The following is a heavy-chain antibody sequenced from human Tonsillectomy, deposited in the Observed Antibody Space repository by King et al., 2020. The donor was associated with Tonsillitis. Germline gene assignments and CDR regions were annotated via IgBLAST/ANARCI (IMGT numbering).Heavy chain of an antibody. D-gene: IGHD5-24*01. CDR2: LYSEGST. V-gene: IGHV3-53*01. CDR3: ATIGRYNGYYFDY. Sequence: EVQLVESGGGLIQPGGSLRLSCAASGFTVSTNSMTWVRQAPGKGLEWVSVLYSEGSTNYADSVRGRFSISRDNSKNTLYLQMNSLRPEDTAVYYCATIGRYNGYYFDYWGQATLVTVSA. J-gene: IGHJ4*02. CDR1: GFTVSTNS.